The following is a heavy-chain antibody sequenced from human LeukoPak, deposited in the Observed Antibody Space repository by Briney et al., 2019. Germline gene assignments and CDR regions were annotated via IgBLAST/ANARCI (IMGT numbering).Heavy chain of an antibody. CDR3: ARYTRPFDY. CDR2: VLYSGST. Sequence: SETLSLTCIVSGGSISKYRWSWIRQPPGKGLEWIGCVLYSGSTNYNPSLKSRVTISVDTSKNQFSLTLSSVTAADTAVYYCARYTRPFDYWGQGTLVTVSS. D-gene: IGHD6-6*01. J-gene: IGHJ4*02. V-gene: IGHV4-59*01. CDR1: GGSISKYR.